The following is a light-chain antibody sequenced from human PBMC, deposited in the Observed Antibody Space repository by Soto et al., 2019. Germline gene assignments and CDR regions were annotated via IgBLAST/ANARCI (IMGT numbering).Light chain of an antibody. J-gene: IGKJ5*01. CDR3: MQRSQVPIT. V-gene: IGKV2D-29*01. CDR1: QSLLYSDGKTY. Sequence: VLTQTPLSLSVTPLQPASMSFQSSQSLLYSDGKTYLYWYLQKXGQPPQLXXYDVSDRLSGVPDRFSGSGSGTDFTLTISRVEAEDVGVYYCMQRSQVPITFGQGTRLEIK. CDR2: DVS.